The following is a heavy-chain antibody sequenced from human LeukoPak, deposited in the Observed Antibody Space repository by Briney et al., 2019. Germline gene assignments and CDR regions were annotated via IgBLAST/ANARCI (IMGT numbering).Heavy chain of an antibody. Sequence: GGSLRLSCAASGFTFSSYWMSWVRRAPGKGLEWVANIKQDGSEKYYVDSVKGRFTISRDNAKNSLYLQMNSLRAEDTAVYYCARDAYYGPENWFDPWGQGTLVTVSS. CDR1: GFTFSSYW. D-gene: IGHD3-10*01. CDR2: IKQDGSEK. J-gene: IGHJ5*02. V-gene: IGHV3-7*05. CDR3: ARDAYYGPENWFDP.